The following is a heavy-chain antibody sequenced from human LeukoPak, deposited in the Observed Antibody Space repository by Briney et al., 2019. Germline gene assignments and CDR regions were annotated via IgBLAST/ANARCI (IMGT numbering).Heavy chain of an antibody. V-gene: IGHV3-30-3*01. CDR2: ISDDGSNK. CDR1: GFTFSNYA. CDR3: ARDYRWNYCIDY. Sequence: GGSLRLSCAASGFTFSNYAIHWVRQAPGKGLGWVAYISDDGSNKFYADSVKGRFTISRDNSKNTLYVQMNSLRPDDTAVYYCARDYRWNYCIDYWGQGTLVTVSS. J-gene: IGHJ4*02. D-gene: IGHD1-7*01.